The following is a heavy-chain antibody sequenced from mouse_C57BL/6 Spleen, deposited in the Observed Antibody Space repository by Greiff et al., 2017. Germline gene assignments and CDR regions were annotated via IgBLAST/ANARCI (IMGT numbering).Heavy chain of an antibody. D-gene: IGHD2-1*01. Sequence: EVQLVESVAELVRPGASVKLSCTASGFNITNTYMHWVKQRPEQGLEWIGRIDPANGNTKYAPKFKGKATITADTSSNTAYLQLSSLTSEDAAIYYGARGGGNYAFDDWGQGTTLTVDS. CDR1: GFNITNTY. J-gene: IGHJ2*01. V-gene: IGHV14-3*01. CDR2: IDPANGNT. CDR3: ARGGGNYAFDD.